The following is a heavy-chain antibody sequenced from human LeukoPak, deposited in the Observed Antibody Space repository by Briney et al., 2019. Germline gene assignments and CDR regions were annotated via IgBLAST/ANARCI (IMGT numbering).Heavy chain of an antibody. CDR2: INPNSGGT. D-gene: IGHD6-6*01. J-gene: IGHJ5*02. CDR3: ARVGRTEQLGKNWFDP. V-gene: IGHV1-2*02. Sequence: ASVKVSCKASGYTFTGYYMHWVRQAPGQGLEWMGWINPNSGGTNYAQKCQCRVTMTRDTSISTAYLELSRLRSDHTAVYYSARVGRTEQLGKNWFDPWGQGTLVTVSS. CDR1: GYTFTGYY.